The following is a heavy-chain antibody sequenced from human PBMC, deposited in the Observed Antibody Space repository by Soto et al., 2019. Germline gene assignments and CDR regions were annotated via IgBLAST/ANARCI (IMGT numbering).Heavy chain of an antibody. CDR1: GYSFTSYW. Sequence: EVQLVQSGAEVKKPGESLKISCKGSGYSFTSYWIGWVRQMPGKGLEWMGIIYPGDSDTRYSPSFQGQVTISADKSISTAYLQWSSLKASDTAMYYCARRLVVAATSYYFDYWGQGTLVTVSS. J-gene: IGHJ4*02. D-gene: IGHD2-15*01. CDR3: ARRLVVAATSYYFDY. V-gene: IGHV5-51*01. CDR2: IYPGDSDT.